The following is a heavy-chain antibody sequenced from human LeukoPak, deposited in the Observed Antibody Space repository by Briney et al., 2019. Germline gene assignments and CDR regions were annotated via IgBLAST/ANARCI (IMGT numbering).Heavy chain of an antibody. CDR1: GGSISSSSYY. D-gene: IGHD3-3*01. CDR3: ARAAHDFWSGYYHRTYYFDY. CDR2: IYYSGST. Sequence: PSETLSLTCTVSGGSISSSSYYWGWIRQPPGKGLKWIGSIYYSGSTYYNPSLKSRVTISVDTSKNQFSLKLSSVTAADTAVYYCARAAHDFWSGYYHRTYYFDYWGQGTLVTVSS. V-gene: IGHV4-39*07. J-gene: IGHJ4*02.